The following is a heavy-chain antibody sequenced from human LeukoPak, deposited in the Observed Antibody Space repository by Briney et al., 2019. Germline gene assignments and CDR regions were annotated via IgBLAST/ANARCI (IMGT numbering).Heavy chain of an antibody. CDR1: GGSISSGDYY. J-gene: IGHJ4*02. CDR3: ATGQWLRPFDY. Sequence: SETLSLTCTVSGGSISSGDYYWSWIRQPPGKGLEWIGYVYYSGSTYYNPSLKSRVTISVDTSKNQFSLKLSPVTAADTAVYYCATGQWLRPFDYWGQGTLVTVSS. D-gene: IGHD5-12*01. V-gene: IGHV4-30-4*02. CDR2: VYYSGST.